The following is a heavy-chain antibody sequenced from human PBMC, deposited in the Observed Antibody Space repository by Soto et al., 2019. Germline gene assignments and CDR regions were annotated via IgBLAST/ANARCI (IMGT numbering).Heavy chain of an antibody. CDR3: ARDGSTYSYYAMDV. D-gene: IGHD2-2*03. J-gene: IGHJ6*02. V-gene: IGHV1-2*04. CDR1: GYTFTDYY. Sequence: ASVKVSCKASGYTFTDYYIHWLRQSPGQGLEWVGWINPNSGDTNYEQRFQGWVTMTRDTSINTAYMELTRLRSDDTAMYYCARDGSTYSYYAMDVWGQGTTVTVSS. CDR2: INPNSGDT.